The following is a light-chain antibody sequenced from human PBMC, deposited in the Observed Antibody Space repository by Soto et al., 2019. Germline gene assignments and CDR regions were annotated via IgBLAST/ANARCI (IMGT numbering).Light chain of an antibody. V-gene: IGKV3-20*01. CDR1: QSIGNNY. Sequence: EIVLTQSPDTLSLSPWERATLACRASQSIGNNYLAWYQQKPGQTPRLLIHSASTRATGIPDRFSGSGSGTDFTLTISRLEPDDFAVYYCHQHAESPLTFGGGTKVDIK. CDR3: HQHAESPLT. CDR2: SAS. J-gene: IGKJ4*01.